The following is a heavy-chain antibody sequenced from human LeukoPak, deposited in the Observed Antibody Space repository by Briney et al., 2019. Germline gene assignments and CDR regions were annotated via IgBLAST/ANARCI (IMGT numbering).Heavy chain of an antibody. Sequence: PGGSLRLSCAASGFTVSSNYMSWVRQAPGKGLEWVSVIHSGGSTYYADSVKGRFTISRDNSKNTLYLQMNSLRAEDTAVYYCARDRYGAVTAYYFDYWGQGTLVTVSS. V-gene: IGHV3-53*01. D-gene: IGHD2-21*02. CDR2: IHSGGST. J-gene: IGHJ4*02. CDR1: GFTVSSNY. CDR3: ARDRYGAVTAYYFDY.